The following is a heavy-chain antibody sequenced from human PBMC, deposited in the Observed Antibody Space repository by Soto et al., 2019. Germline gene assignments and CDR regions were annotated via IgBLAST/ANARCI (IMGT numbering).Heavy chain of an antibody. CDR3: ARHPERIAEIGWFDP. V-gene: IGHV3-48*01. Sequence: EVQLVESGGGLVQPGWSLRLSCAASGFTFSSYSMNWVRQAPGKGLEWVSYISSSSSTIYYADSVKGRFTISRDNAKKSLYLQLNSLRAEDTAVYYCARHPERIAEIGWFDPWGQGTLVTVSS. CDR2: ISSSSSTI. J-gene: IGHJ5*02. CDR1: GFTFSSYS. D-gene: IGHD6-13*01.